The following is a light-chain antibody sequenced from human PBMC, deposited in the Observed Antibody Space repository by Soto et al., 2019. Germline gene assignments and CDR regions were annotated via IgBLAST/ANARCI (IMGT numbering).Light chain of an antibody. CDR3: AAWDDSLDIGV. V-gene: IGLV1-44*01. CDR1: SSNIGRNS. J-gene: IGLJ1*01. CDR2: SDN. Sequence: QSVLTQPPSASGTPGQRVTISCSGSSSNIGRNSVNWYQQLPGTAPKLPIHSDNQRPSGVPDRFSGSKSGTSASLAISGLQSEDESDYYCAAWDDSLDIGVFGTGTKVTVL.